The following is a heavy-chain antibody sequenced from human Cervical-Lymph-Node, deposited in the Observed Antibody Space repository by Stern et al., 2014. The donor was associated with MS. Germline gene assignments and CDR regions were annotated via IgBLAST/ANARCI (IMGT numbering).Heavy chain of an antibody. CDR2: FDPEDGET. J-gene: IGHJ6*02. V-gene: IGHV1-24*01. CDR1: GYTLTELS. CDR3: ATDRDDFRSGYSAPTKGYGLDV. Sequence: QVQLMQSGAEVKKPGASVKVSCKVSGYTLTELSMHWVRQAPGKGLEWMGGFDPEDGETIYAKKFKGRVTMTEDTSTDTAYMELSSLRSEDTAVYYCATDRDDFRSGYSAPTKGYGLDVWGQGTTVTVTS. D-gene: IGHD3-3*01.